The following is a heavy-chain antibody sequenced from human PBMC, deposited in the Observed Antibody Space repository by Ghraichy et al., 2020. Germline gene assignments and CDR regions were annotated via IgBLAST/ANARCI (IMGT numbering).Heavy chain of an antibody. D-gene: IGHD1-26*01. Sequence: GGSLRLSCAASGFTFSSYSMNWVRQAPGKGLEWVSSISSSSSYIYYADSVKGRFTISRDNAKNSLYLQMNSLRAEDTAVYYCARDVGGSYEGSFDYWGQGTLVTVSS. CDR2: ISSSSSYI. J-gene: IGHJ4*02. CDR1: GFTFSSYS. CDR3: ARDVGGSYEGSFDY. V-gene: IGHV3-21*01.